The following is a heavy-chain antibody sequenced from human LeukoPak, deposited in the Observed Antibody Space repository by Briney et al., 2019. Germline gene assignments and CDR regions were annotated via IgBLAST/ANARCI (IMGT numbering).Heavy chain of an antibody. J-gene: IGHJ4*02. V-gene: IGHV4-4*07. CDR1: GGSISSYY. CDR2: IYTSGST. CDR3: ARARPDFGNYGFDY. D-gene: IGHD1-7*01. Sequence: PSETLSLTCTVSGGSISSYYWSWIRQPAGKGLEWIGRIYTSGSTNYNPSLKSRVTISVDTSKNQFSLKLSSVTAADTAVYYCARARPDFGNYGFDYWGQGTLVTVSS.